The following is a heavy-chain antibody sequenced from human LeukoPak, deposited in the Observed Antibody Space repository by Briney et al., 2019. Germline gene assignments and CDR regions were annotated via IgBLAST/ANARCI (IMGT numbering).Heavy chain of an antibody. V-gene: IGHV4-61*02. CDR3: ARGVRGRFGGDCAYYGMDV. CDR1: GGSLSSGSYY. Sequence: PSQTLSLTCTVSGGSLSSGSYYWGWIRQPAGKGLEWIGRIYTSGSTNYNPSLKSRVTISVDTSKNQFSLMLSSVTAADTAVYYCARGVRGRFGGDCAYYGMDVWGQGTTVTVSS. J-gene: IGHJ6*02. CDR2: IYTSGST. D-gene: IGHD3-10*01.